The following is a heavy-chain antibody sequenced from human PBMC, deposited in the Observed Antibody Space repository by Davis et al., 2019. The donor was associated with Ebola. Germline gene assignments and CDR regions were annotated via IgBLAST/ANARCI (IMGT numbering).Heavy chain of an antibody. D-gene: IGHD1-1*01. CDR3: ARGSRYPGI. V-gene: IGHV3-69-1*01. Sequence: PGGSLRLSCAASGFTFSDYYMSWVRQAPGEGLEWVSYITTASTIWYADSVKGRFTISRDNAKNSLYMQMDSLRVDDTAVYYCARGSRYPGIWGQGTLVTVSS. J-gene: IGHJ4*02. CDR2: ITTASTI. CDR1: GFTFSDYY.